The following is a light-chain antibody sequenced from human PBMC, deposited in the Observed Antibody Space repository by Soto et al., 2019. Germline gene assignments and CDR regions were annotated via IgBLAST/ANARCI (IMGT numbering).Light chain of an antibody. CDR2: DAS. Sequence: DIQMAQSPSPLSASVGDRLTTTCRASQSISNWLAWYQQKPGKAPNLLIYDASSLKSGVPSRFSGSGSGTEFTLTISSLQPDDFATYYCQQYNSYPFTFGQGTKLQIK. CDR1: QSISNW. J-gene: IGKJ2*01. CDR3: QQYNSYPFT. V-gene: IGKV1-5*01.